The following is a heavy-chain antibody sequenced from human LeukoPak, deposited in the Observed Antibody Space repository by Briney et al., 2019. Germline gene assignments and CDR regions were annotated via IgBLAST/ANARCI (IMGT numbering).Heavy chain of an antibody. CDR1: GFTFSDYY. CDR2: ISSSSSYI. Sequence: GGPLRLSCAASGFTFSDYYMSWIRQAPGKGLEWVSYISSSSSYIYYADSVKGRFTISRDNARNSLYLQMNTLRAEDTAVYSCARGADGVSSNSRGWFDPWGQGTLVTVSS. D-gene: IGHD2-15*01. J-gene: IGHJ5*02. CDR3: ARGADGVSSNSRGWFDP. V-gene: IGHV3-11*06.